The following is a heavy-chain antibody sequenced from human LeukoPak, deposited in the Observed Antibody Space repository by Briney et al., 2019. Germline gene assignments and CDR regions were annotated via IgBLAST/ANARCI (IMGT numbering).Heavy chain of an antibody. CDR3: ARVPLVDYYDSSGYVSYY. Sequence: GSLRLSCAASGFTVSSNYMSWVRQPPGKGLEWIGYIYYSGSTNYNPSLKSRVTISVDTSKNQFSLKLSSVTAADTAVYYCARVPLVDYYDSSGYVSYYWGQGTLVTVSS. D-gene: IGHD3-22*01. V-gene: IGHV4-59*08. CDR2: IYYSGST. J-gene: IGHJ4*02. CDR1: GFTVSSNY.